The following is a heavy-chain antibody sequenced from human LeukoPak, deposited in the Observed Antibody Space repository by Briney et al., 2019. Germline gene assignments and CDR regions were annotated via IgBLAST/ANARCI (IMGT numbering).Heavy chain of an antibody. V-gene: IGHV4-59*01. CDR1: GGSISSYY. D-gene: IGHD3-10*01. CDR2: IYYSGRT. CDR3: ARVGSREGAFDI. Sequence: SETLSLTCTVSGGSISSYYWSWIRQPPGKGLEWIGYIYYSGRTNYNPSLKSGVTIPVDTSKNQFSLKLSSVTAADTAVYYCARVGSREGAFDIWGQGTMATVSS. J-gene: IGHJ3*02.